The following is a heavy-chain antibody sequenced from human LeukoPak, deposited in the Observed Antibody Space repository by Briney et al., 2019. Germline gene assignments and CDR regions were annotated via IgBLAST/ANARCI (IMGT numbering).Heavy chain of an antibody. CDR2: IKQDGSEE. J-gene: IGHJ6*02. V-gene: IGHV3-7*01. CDR3: ARDGWGYCSSTSCYMDYGMDV. D-gene: IGHD2-2*02. Sequence: PGGSLRLSCAASGFTLSSYWMSWVRQAPGKGLEWVANIKQDGSEEYYVDSVKGRFTISRDNAKNSLYLQMNSLRAEDTAVYYCARDGWGYCSSTSCYMDYGMDVWGQGTTVTVSS. CDR1: GFTLSSYW.